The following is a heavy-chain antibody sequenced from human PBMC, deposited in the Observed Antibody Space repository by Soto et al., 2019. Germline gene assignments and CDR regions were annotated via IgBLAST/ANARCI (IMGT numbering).Heavy chain of an antibody. D-gene: IGHD6-13*01. CDR2: INPNSGGT. V-gene: IGHV1-2*04. CDR1: GYTFTGYY. J-gene: IGHJ6*02. CDR3: AREIIAAAGTSFYYYYGMDV. Sequence: GASVKVSCKASGYTFTGYYMHWVRQAPGQGLEWMGWINPNSGGTNYAQKFQGWVTMTRDTSISTAYMELSRLRSDDTAVYYCAREIIAAAGTSFYYYYGMDVWGQGTTV.